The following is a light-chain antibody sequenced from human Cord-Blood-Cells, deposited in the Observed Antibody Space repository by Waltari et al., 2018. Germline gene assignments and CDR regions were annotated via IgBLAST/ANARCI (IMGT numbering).Light chain of an antibody. CDR3: SSYTSSSTQV. CDR2: EVS. J-gene: IGLJ1*01. CDR1: SSAVGGYNY. Sequence: QSALTQPASVSGSPGQSITISCTGTSSAVGGYNYVPWYQQHPGKAPKLMIYEVSNRPSGVSNRFSGSKSGNTASLTISGLQAEDEADYYCSSYTSSSTQVFGTGTKVTVL. V-gene: IGLV2-14*01.